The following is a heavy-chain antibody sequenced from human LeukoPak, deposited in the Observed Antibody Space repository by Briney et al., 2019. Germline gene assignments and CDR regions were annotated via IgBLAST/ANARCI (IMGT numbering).Heavy chain of an antibody. J-gene: IGHJ5*02. Sequence: ASVKVSCKASGYTFTSYDINWVRQATGQGLEWMGWMNPNSGNTGYAQKFQGRVTMTRNTSISTAYMELSSLRSEDTAVYYCARGLEYCTNGVCYENGFAPWGQGTLVTVSS. CDR1: GYTFTSYD. D-gene: IGHD2-8*01. CDR2: MNPNSGNT. V-gene: IGHV1-8*01. CDR3: ARGLEYCTNGVCYENGFAP.